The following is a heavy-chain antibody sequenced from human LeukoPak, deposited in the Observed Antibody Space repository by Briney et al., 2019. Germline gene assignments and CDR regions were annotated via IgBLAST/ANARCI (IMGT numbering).Heavy chain of an antibody. V-gene: IGHV1-69*05. Sequence: GASVTVSCKASGGTFSSYAISWVRQAPGQGLEWMGGIIPIFGTANYAQKFQGRVTITTDESTSTAYMELSSLRSEDTAVYYCARLSFLEDSNWFDPWGQGTLVTVSS. CDR2: IIPIFGTA. CDR3: ARLSFLEDSNWFDP. J-gene: IGHJ5*02. D-gene: IGHD3-3*01. CDR1: GGTFSSYA.